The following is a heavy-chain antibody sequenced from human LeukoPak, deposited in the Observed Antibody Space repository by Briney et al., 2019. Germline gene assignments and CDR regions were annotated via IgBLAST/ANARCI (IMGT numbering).Heavy chain of an antibody. CDR2: ISYDGSNK. J-gene: IGHJ4*02. D-gene: IGHD3-10*01. V-gene: IGHV3-30*18. CDR1: GFTFSRNG. CDR3: AKEAKPWSGGGSFDY. Sequence: GGSLRLSCTASGFTFSRNGMHSVRQAPGKGLEWVADISYDGSNKYYGDSVKGRFTISRDNSKNTLFLQMNSLRTEDTAVYYCAKEAKPWSGGGSFDYWGQGTLVTVSS.